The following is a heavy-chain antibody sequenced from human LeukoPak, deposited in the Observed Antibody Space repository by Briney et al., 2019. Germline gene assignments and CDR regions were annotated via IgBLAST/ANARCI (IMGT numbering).Heavy chain of an antibody. CDR1: GGSFSGYY. D-gene: IGHD3-3*01. V-gene: IGHV4-34*01. CDR3: ARRAIFGVVTH. J-gene: IGHJ4*02. Sequence: SETLSLTCAVYGGSFSGYYWSWIRQPPGKGLEWIGEINHSGSTNYNPSLKSRVTISVDTSKNQFSLKLSSVTAADTAVYYCARRAIFGVVTHWGQGTLVTVSS. CDR2: INHSGST.